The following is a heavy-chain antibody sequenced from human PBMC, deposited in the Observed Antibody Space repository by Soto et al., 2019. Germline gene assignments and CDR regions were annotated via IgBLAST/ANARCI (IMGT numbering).Heavy chain of an antibody. J-gene: IGHJ6*02. CDR1: GGSISSYY. CDR2: IYTSGST. D-gene: IGHD3-9*01. Sequence: QVHLQESGPGLVKPSETLSLTCTVSGGSISSYYWSWIRQPVGRGLEWIGHIYTSGSTTYNPSLKKLVTMSVDTSKHQFSLRLSSVTAEDTAVYYCAREGLDWSVEGMDVWGRGTTVTVSS. V-gene: IGHV4-4*07. CDR3: AREGLDWSVEGMDV.